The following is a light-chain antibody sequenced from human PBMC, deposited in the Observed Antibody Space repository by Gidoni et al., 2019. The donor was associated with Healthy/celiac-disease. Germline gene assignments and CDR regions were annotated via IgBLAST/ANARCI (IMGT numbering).Light chain of an antibody. J-gene: IGKJ4*01. Sequence: AIQLTQSPSSLSASVGDRVTITCRASQGSSSALAWYQQKPGKAPKLLIHDASSLESGVPSRFSGSGSGTDFTITISSLQPEEFATYYCHQFNSYSLTFGGGTKVEIK. V-gene: IGKV1-13*02. CDR3: HQFNSYSLT. CDR2: DAS. CDR1: QGSSSA.